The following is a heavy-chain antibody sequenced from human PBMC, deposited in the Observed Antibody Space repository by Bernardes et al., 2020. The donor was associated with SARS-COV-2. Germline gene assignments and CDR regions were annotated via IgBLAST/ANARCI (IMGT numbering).Heavy chain of an antibody. D-gene: IGHD3-16*02. J-gene: IGHJ4*02. Sequence: GGSLRLSCAASGFTVSSNYMTWIRQAPGKGLEWVSIIYSGGGTYYADSVKGRFTISRDNSKNTVYLQMNSLRAEDTAVYYCASGGITFGGVIANWGQGTLVTVSS. V-gene: IGHV3-53*01. CDR1: GFTVSSNY. CDR3: ASGGITFGGVIAN. CDR2: IYSGGGT.